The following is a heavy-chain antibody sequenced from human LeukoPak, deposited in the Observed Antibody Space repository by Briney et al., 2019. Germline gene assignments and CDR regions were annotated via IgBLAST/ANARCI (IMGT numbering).Heavy chain of an antibody. CDR2: IYYSGST. J-gene: IGHJ4*02. CDR3: ARLLRYCSSTSCYAFDY. Sequence: SETLSLTCTVSGGSISSSSYYWGWLRQPPGKGLEWIGSIYYSGSTYYNPSLKSRVTISVDTSKNQFSLKLSSVTAADTAVYYCARLLRYCSSTSCYAFDYWGQGTLVTVSS. CDR1: GGSISSSSYY. V-gene: IGHV4-39*01. D-gene: IGHD2-2*01.